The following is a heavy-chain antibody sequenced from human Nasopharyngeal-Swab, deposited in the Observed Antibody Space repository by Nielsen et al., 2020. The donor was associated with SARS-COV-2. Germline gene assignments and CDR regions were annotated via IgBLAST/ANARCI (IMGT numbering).Heavy chain of an antibody. CDR3: AKEGATGWFDP. V-gene: IGHV4-59*11. CDR2: ISHNSGT. CDR1: GVSITSQY. Sequence: SETLSLTCTVSGVSITSQYWSWLQQPPGKGLEWIGYISHNSGTSYNPSLKSRVTMFMDTSKNQFSLRLRSVTAADTAVYYCAKEGATGWFDPWGQGTLVTVSS. J-gene: IGHJ5*02.